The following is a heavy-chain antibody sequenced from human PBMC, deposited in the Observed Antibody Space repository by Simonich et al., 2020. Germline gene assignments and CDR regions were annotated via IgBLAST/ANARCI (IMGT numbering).Heavy chain of an antibody. CDR1: GGSFSGYY. J-gene: IGHJ1*01. CDR3: ARGLRVAAAGTAFQH. D-gene: IGHD6-13*01. Sequence: QGQLQQGGAGLLKPSETLSLTCTVYGGSFSGYYRSWNRKPPGKGLEGIGEITHSERPTYNPSRKSRVTKSGDTSKNQFSLKLSSVTAADTAVYYCARGLRVAAAGTAFQHWGQGTLVTVSS. CDR2: ITHSERP. V-gene: IGHV4-34*01.